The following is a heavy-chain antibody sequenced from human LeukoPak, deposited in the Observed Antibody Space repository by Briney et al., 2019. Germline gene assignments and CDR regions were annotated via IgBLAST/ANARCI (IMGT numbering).Heavy chain of an antibody. Sequence: GASLRLSCAASGFTFSSYAMSWVRQAPGKGLEWVSAISGSGGSTYYADSVKGRFTISRDNSKNTLYLQMNSLRAEDTAVYYCAKGSEYYYDSSGYYHYWGRGTLVTVSS. V-gene: IGHV3-23*01. J-gene: IGHJ4*02. D-gene: IGHD3-22*01. CDR1: GFTFSSYA. CDR3: AKGSEYYYDSSGYYHY. CDR2: ISGSGGST.